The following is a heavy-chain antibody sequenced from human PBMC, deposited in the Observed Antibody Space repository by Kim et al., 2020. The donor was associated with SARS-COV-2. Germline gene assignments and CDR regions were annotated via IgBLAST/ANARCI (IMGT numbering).Heavy chain of an antibody. CDR2: IKSGGSKT. V-gene: IGHV3-23*01. D-gene: IGHD3-10*01. J-gene: IGHJ4*02. CDR3: AKDRGDTRVQVGELYS. Sequence: GGSLRLSCGVSGFTFSAYPMNWVRQAPGKGLEWVATIKSGGSKTYYSDSVKGRFTISRDNSRNTLFLQMNYLRAEDTAGYYCAKDRGDTRVQVGELYSWGPGTLVSVSS. CDR1: GFTFSAYP.